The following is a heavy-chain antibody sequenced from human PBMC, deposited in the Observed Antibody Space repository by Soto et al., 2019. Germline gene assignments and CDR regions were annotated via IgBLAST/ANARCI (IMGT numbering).Heavy chain of an antibody. CDR3: ARGGGSSSFDP. V-gene: IGHV4-31*03. CDR2: IYYTGST. CDR1: GDSISSGVYY. D-gene: IGHD2-15*01. J-gene: IGHJ5*02. Sequence: SETLSLTCTVSGDSISSGVYYWSWIRQHPGKGLEWIGYIYYTGSTYYNPSLKSRVTISVDTSKNQFSLKLSSVTVADTAVYYCARGGGSSSFDPWGQGTLVTVS.